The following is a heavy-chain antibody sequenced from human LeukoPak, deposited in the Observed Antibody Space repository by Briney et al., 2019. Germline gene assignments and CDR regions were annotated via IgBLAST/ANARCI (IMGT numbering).Heavy chain of an antibody. V-gene: IGHV5-51*01. CDR1: GYTFSSNR. D-gene: IGHD1-26*01. J-gene: IGHJ3*02. CDR2: IYPGDSDT. Sequence: GESLKISCKASGYTFSSNRIGWVRQMPGKGLEWMGLIYPGDSDTRYSPSFQGQVTISADKSSSTAYLQWSSLKASDTAMYYCARHRVGIYSRNHAFDIWGQGTMVTVSS. CDR3: ARHRVGIYSRNHAFDI.